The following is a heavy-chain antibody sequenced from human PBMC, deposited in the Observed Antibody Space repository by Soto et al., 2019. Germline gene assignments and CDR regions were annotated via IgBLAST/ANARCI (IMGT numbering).Heavy chain of an antibody. Sequence: GGSLRLSCAASGFTFDDYGMSWVRQAPGKGLEWVSGINWNGGSTGYADSVKGRFTISRDNAKNSLYLQMNSLRAEDTALYYCARGHGTYYYDSSGYRDAFDIWGQVTMVTVS. CDR3: ARGHGTYYYDSSGYRDAFDI. V-gene: IGHV3-20*04. CDR1: GFTFDDYG. J-gene: IGHJ3*02. CDR2: INWNGGST. D-gene: IGHD3-22*01.